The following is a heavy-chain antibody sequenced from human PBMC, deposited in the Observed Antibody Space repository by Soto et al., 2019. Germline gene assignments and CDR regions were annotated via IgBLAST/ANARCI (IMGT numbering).Heavy chain of an antibody. J-gene: IGHJ5*02. CDR2: ISSSSSTI. D-gene: IGHD3-9*01. CDR1: GFTFSSYS. Sequence: EVQLVESGGGLVQPGGSLRLSCAASGFTFSSYSMNWVRQAPGTGLEWVSYISSSSSTIYYADSVKGRFTISRDNAKNSLYLQIHSLRAEDPAVYYCAREADILNCFDPWGQGTLVTVSS. CDR3: AREADILNCFDP. V-gene: IGHV3-48*01.